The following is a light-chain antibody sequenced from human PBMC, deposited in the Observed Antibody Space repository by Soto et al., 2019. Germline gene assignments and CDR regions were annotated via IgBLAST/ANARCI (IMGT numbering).Light chain of an antibody. V-gene: IGLV2-23*02. Sequence: QSALPQPASVSGSPGQSITISCTGTSSDVGNYNLVSWYQQHPGKAPKLMIYDVSKRPSGVSNRFSGSKSGNTASLTISGLQADDEADYYCCSYAGDSYVFGTGTKVTVL. CDR3: CSYAGDSYV. J-gene: IGLJ1*01. CDR1: SSDVGNYNL. CDR2: DVS.